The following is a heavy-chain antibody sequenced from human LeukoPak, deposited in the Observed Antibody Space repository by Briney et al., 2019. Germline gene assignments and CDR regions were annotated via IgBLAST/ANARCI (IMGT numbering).Heavy chain of an antibody. D-gene: IGHD6-13*01. V-gene: IGHV3-23*01. Sequence: GGSLRLSCAASGFTFSSYWMSWVRQAPGKGLEWVSAISGSGDSTYYGDSVKGRFTISRDNSKNTLYLQMSSLRAEDTAVYYCAKTRPLDSSSWSHGDYWGQGTLVTVSS. CDR1: GFTFSSYW. CDR2: ISGSGDST. CDR3: AKTRPLDSSSWSHGDY. J-gene: IGHJ4*02.